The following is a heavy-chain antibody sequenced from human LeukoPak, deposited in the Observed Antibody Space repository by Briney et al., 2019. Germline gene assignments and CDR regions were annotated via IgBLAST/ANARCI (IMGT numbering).Heavy chain of an antibody. D-gene: IGHD4-23*01. CDR2: LNSTGATT. Sequence: GGSLRLSCAASGFPFSSYSMSWVRQAPGKGLEWVSVLNSTGATTYYADSVKGRFTISRDNSKSTLFLQMTSLRDDDTAVYYCAKDPHGGYPGYDFRHWGQGTLVTV. CDR3: AKDPHGGYPGYDFRH. J-gene: IGHJ1*01. V-gene: IGHV3-23*01. CDR1: GFPFSSYS.